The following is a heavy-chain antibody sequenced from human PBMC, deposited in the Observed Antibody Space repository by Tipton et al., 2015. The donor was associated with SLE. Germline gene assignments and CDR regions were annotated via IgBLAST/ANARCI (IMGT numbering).Heavy chain of an antibody. D-gene: IGHD2-21*01. V-gene: IGHV4-61*09. CDR2: IYTSGST. CDR3: AREGDSSANFYDHGVNG. CDR1: GGSISSGSYY. Sequence: TLSLTCTVSGGSISSGSYYWSWIRQPAGKGLEWIGHIYTSGSTNYNPSLKSRVSISLDTSKNQFSLKMSSVTAADTAIYYCAREGDSSANFYDHGVNGWGQGTTVTVSS. J-gene: IGHJ6*02.